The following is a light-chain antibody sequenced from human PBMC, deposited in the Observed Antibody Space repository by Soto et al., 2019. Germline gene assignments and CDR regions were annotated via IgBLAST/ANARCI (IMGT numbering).Light chain of an antibody. CDR3: QQVNSFPLT. CDR1: QSISSW. J-gene: IGKJ4*01. Sequence: DIQMTQSPSTLSASVGDRVTITCRASQSISSWLAWYQQKPGKAPKLLIYDASSLESGVPSRFSGSGSGTEFTLTISSLQPDDFATYYCQQVNSFPLTFGGGTEVEIK. CDR2: DAS. V-gene: IGKV1-5*01.